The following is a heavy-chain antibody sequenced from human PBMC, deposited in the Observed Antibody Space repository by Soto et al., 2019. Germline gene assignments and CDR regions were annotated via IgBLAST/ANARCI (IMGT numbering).Heavy chain of an antibody. Sequence: SXXVSCKASGYTFTNYGISWVRQAPGQGLEWMGWISAYNRXTDYAQKFQGRVIMTTDTATSTAYMELRSLRSDDTAVYYCARDRSSSSLWGQGTLVTVSS. CDR3: ARDRSSSSL. D-gene: IGHD6-6*01. J-gene: IGHJ4*02. V-gene: IGHV1-18*01. CDR2: ISAYNRXT. CDR1: GYTFTNYG.